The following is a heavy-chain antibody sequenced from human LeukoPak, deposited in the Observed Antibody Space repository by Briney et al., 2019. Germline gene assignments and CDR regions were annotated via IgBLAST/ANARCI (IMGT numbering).Heavy chain of an antibody. J-gene: IGHJ4*02. V-gene: IGHV4-34*01. CDR3: ATTSPNVLLWFGELFYFDY. D-gene: IGHD3-10*01. CDR2: IYYSGST. Sequence: SETLSLTCAVYGGSFSGYYWSWIRQPPGKGLEWIGSIYYSGSTYYNPSLKSRVTISVDTSKNQFSLKLSSVTAADTAVYYCATTSPNVLLWFGELFYFDYWGQGTLVTVSS. CDR1: GGSFSGYY.